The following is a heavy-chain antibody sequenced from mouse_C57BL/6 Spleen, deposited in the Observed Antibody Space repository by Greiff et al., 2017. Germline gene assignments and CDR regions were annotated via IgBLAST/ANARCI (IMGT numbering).Heavy chain of an antibody. CDR3: ASPGLRQSFAY. J-gene: IGHJ3*01. CDR1: GFNIKDDY. V-gene: IGHV14-1*01. D-gene: IGHD2-4*01. CDR2: IYPEDGDT. Sequence: VQLQQSGAELVRPGASVKLSCTASGFNIKDDYMHWVKQRPEQGLEWIGRIYPEDGDTKYNAKFKGKATLTADTSSSTAYLQLSSLTSEDSAVYFCASPGLRQSFAYWGQGTLVTVSA.